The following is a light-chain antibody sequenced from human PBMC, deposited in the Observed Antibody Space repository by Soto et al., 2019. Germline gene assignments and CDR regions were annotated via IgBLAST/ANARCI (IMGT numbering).Light chain of an antibody. CDR1: QSVSSY. CDR2: DAS. CDR3: QQHSNWHPGALT. Sequence: EIVLTQSPATLSLSPGERATLSCRASQSVSSYLAWYQQKPGQAPRLLIYDASNRATGIPARFSGSGSGTDFTLTISSLEPEDFAVYYCQQHSNWHPGALTFAGGTKVDIK. J-gene: IGKJ4*01. V-gene: IGKV3-11*01.